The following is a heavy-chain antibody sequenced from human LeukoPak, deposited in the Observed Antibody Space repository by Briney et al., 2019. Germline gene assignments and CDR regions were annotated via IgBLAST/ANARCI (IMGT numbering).Heavy chain of an antibody. CDR2: INPNSGGT. CDR1: GYTFTDYY. Sequence: ASVKVSCKASGYTFTDYYMHWVRQAPGQGLEWMGWINPNSGGTNYTQSFQGRVTMTRDTSISAAYMELSRLRSDGTAVYYCARGGHKNLDQLGRRGDYWGQGTLVTVSS. CDR3: ARGGHKNLDQLGRRGDY. J-gene: IGHJ4*02. D-gene: IGHD7-27*01. V-gene: IGHV1-2*02.